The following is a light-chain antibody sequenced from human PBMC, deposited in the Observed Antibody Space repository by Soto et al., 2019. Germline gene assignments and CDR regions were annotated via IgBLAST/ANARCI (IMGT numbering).Light chain of an antibody. J-gene: IGKJ2*01. V-gene: IGKV1-39*01. CDR1: QTISSY. CDR3: QQSHSIPYT. Sequence: DLQMTQSPSSLSASVGDRVTITCRASQTISSYLNWYQHKPGKAPKLLIYAASSLQSGVPSRFSGSGSGTDFTLTISSLQPEDFATYYCQQSHSIPYTFGQGTKLEIK. CDR2: AAS.